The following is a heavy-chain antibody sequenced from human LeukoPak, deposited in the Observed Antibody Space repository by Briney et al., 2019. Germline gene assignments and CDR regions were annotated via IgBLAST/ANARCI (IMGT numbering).Heavy chain of an antibody. V-gene: IGHV4-34*01. J-gene: IGHJ4*02. CDR2: IHRTGGT. CDR3: ARRVLAAVGRFDY. CDR1: GGSFSGYY. Sequence: SETLSLTCAVYGGSFSGYYWSWIRQPPGKGLEWIGEIHRTGGTNYNPSLKSRVTISVDTSKNEFSLKLSAVTAADTAVYYCARRVLAAVGRFDYWGQGTLVTVSS. D-gene: IGHD6-13*01.